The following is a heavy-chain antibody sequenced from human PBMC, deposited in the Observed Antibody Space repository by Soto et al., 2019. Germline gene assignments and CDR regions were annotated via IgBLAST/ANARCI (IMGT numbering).Heavy chain of an antibody. V-gene: IGHV1-3*01. D-gene: IGHD3-9*01. CDR2: INAGNGNT. CDR1: GYTLTIYA. Sequence: AAVKGSCTASGYTLTIYAMHWVLQAPGQRLEWMGWINAGNGNTKYSQKFQGRVTITRDTSASTAYMELSSLRSEDTAVYYCARPGAVLTGSGLFDPWGKGTLVTV. J-gene: IGHJ5*01. CDR3: ARPGAVLTGSGLFDP.